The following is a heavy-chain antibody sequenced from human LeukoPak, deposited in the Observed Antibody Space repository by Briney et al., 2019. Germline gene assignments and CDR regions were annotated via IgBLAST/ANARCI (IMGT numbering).Heavy chain of an antibody. CDR3: ARGGHIVGATTNFDY. J-gene: IGHJ4*02. CDR1: GFTFSSYW. CDR2: INSDGSST. Sequence: SGRSLRLSCAASGFTFSSYWMHWVRQAPGKGLVWVSRINSDGSSTSYADSVKGRFTISRDNAKNTLYLQMNSLRAEDTAVYYCARGGHIVGATTNFDYWGQGTLVTVSS. D-gene: IGHD1-26*01. V-gene: IGHV3-74*01.